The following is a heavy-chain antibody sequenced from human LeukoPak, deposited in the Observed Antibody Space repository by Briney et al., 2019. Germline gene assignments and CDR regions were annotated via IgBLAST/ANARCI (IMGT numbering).Heavy chain of an antibody. CDR3: ARRPPRAGAEIDF. V-gene: IGHV5-51*01. J-gene: IGHJ4*02. Sequence: GESLKISCKASGYLFTTFWNGGVRQMPGRGLEWIAIINPVDSNTRYNPSFQGEVTISVDNSISTAYLQWTSVQASDTAIYYCARRPPRAGAEIDFWGPGTLVTVSS. D-gene: IGHD6-19*01. CDR1: GYLFTTFW. CDR2: INPVDSNT.